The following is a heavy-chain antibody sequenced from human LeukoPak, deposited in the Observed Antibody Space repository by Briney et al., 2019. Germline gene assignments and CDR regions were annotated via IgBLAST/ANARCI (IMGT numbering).Heavy chain of an antibody. CDR3: ARVTNYDFWSGYNFDY. Sequence: GGSLRLSCAASGFTFSDYYTSWIRQAPGKGLEWVSYISSSGSTIYYADSVKGRFTISRDNAKNSLYLQMNSLRAEDTAVYYCARVTNYDFWSGYNFDYWGQGTLVTVSS. CDR2: ISSSGSTI. CDR1: GFTFSDYY. V-gene: IGHV3-11*04. D-gene: IGHD3-3*01. J-gene: IGHJ4*02.